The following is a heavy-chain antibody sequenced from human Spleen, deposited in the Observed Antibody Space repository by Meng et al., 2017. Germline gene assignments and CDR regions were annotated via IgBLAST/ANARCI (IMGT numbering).Heavy chain of an antibody. Sequence: GESLKISCAASGFTFSDYYMSWIRQAPGKGLEWVSYISSSGSTIYYADSVKGRFTISRDNAKNSLYLQMNSLRAEDTAVYYCARAIRAGTFDYWGQGTLVTVSS. CDR1: GFTFSDYY. V-gene: IGHV3-11*01. CDR2: ISSSGSTI. CDR3: ARAIRAGTFDY. D-gene: IGHD6-19*01. J-gene: IGHJ4*02.